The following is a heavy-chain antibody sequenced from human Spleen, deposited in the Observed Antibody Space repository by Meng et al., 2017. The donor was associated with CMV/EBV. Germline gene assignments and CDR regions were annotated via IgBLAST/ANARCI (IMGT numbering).Heavy chain of an antibody. CDR1: FTGYY. V-gene: IGHV1-2*02. D-gene: IGHD2-2*02. CDR2: INPNSGGT. CDR3: ARDQGRYCSSTSCYKHFDL. Sequence: FTGYYMHWVRQAPGQGLEWMGWINPNSGGTNYAQKFQGRVTMTRDTSISTAYMELSRLRSDDTAVYYCARDQGRYCSSTSCYKHFDLWGRGTLVTVSS. J-gene: IGHJ2*01.